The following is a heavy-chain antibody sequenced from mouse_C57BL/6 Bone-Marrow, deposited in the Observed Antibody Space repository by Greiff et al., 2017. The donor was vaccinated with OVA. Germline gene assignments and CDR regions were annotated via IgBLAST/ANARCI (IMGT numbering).Heavy chain of an antibody. J-gene: IGHJ1*03. CDR3: ARVEDWYFDV. V-gene: IGHV1-82*01. CDR2: IYPGDGDT. Sequence: QVQLQQSGPELVKPGASVKISCKASGYAFSSSWMNWVKQRPGKGLEWIGRIYPGDGDTNYNGKFKGKATLTADKSSSTAYMQLSSLTSEDSAVYFCARVEDWYFDVWGTGTTVTVSS. CDR1: GYAFSSSW.